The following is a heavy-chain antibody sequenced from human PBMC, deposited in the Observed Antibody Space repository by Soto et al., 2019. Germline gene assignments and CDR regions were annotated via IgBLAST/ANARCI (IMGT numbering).Heavy chain of an antibody. CDR2: IYSGGST. Sequence: GGSLRLSCAASGFTVSSNYMSWVRQAPGKGLEWVSVIYSGGSTYYADPVKGRFTISRDNSKNTLYLQMNSLRAEDTAVYYCARVRVDIVATIIPDYFDYWGQGTLVTVSS. D-gene: IGHD5-12*01. J-gene: IGHJ4*02. CDR1: GFTVSSNY. V-gene: IGHV3-53*01. CDR3: ARVRVDIVATIIPDYFDY.